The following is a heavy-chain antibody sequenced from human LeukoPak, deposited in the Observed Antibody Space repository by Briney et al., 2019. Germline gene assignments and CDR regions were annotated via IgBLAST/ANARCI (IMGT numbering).Heavy chain of an antibody. D-gene: IGHD3-22*01. CDR1: GFTFSDYY. CDR3: ARGSTNYYDSSGYYPA. J-gene: IGHJ4*02. Sequence: GGSLRLSCAASGFTFSDYYMSWIRQAPGKGLEWVSYISSSGTTIYYADSVKGRFTISRDNAKNSLYLQMNSLRAEDTAVYYCARGSTNYYDSSGYYPAWGQGTLVTVSS. V-gene: IGHV3-11*04. CDR2: ISSSGTTI.